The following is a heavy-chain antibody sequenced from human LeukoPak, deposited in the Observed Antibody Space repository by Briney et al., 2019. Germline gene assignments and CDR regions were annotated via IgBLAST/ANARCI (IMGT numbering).Heavy chain of an antibody. V-gene: IGHV3-74*01. CDR1: VFTFSSYW. J-gene: IGHJ4*02. CDR2: INTDGSST. CDR3: ARDRYYYYDSSGYSVRHDY. D-gene: IGHD3-22*01. Sequence: GGSLRLSCAASVFTFSSYWMHWVRQAPGKGLVWVSRINTDGSSTSYADSVKGRFTISRDNAKNTLYLQMNSLRAEDTAVYYCARDRYYYYDSSGYSVRHDYWGQGNLVTVSS.